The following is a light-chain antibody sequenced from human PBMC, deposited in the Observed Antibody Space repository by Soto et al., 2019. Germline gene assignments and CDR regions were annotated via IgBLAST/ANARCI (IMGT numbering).Light chain of an antibody. CDR1: SSDVGKYDY. CDR3: SSYTSSSTDV. Sequence: QSALTQPPSASGSPGQSVTISCTGTSSDVGKYDYVSWFQHHPGKAPKLIIYEVSKRPSGVPDRFSGSKSGNTASLTISGLQAEDEADYYCSSYTSSSTDVFGTGTKVTVL. CDR2: EVS. J-gene: IGLJ1*01. V-gene: IGLV2-8*01.